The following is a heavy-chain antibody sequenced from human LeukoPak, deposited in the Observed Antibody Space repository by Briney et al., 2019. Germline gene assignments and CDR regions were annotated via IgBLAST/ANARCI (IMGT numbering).Heavy chain of an antibody. D-gene: IGHD3-16*01. CDR2: INGRGDST. CDR1: GVTFSSYA. V-gene: IGHV3-23*01. CDR3: AKDRDDYVWGSYLGAFDI. Sequence: PGGSLRLSCAASGVTFSSYAMSWVRQAPGKGLERVSAINGRGDSTYYADSVKGRFTISRENSKNTLYLQMNSLRAEDTAVFYCAKDRDDYVWGSYLGAFDIWGQGTMVTVSS. J-gene: IGHJ3*02.